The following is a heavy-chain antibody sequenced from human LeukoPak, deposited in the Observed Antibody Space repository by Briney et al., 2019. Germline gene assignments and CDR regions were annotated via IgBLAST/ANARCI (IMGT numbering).Heavy chain of an antibody. CDR1: GGSVTSSSYS. D-gene: IGHD6-19*01. J-gene: IGHJ4*02. Sequence: SETLSLTCTVSGGSVTSSSYSWGWIRQPPEKGLEWIATIYYTGSTFYNPSLKSRVTISVDTSKNQFSLKLSSVTAADTAVYYCARVRHITVAAYFDYWGQGTLVTVSS. CDR3: ARVRHITVAAYFDY. V-gene: IGHV4-39*07. CDR2: IYYTGST.